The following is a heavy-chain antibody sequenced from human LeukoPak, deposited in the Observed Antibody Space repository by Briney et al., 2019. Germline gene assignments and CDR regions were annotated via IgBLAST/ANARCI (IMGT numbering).Heavy chain of an antibody. J-gene: IGHJ5*02. CDR2: IYTSGST. CDR1: GGSISSGSYY. CDR3: ARETMTTGWFDP. V-gene: IGHV4-61*02. Sequence: SETLSLTCTVSGGSISSGSYYWSWIRQPAGKGLEWIGRIYTSGSTYYNPSLKSRVTIPVDTSKNQFSLKLSSVTAADTAVYYCARETMTTGWFDPWGQGALVTVSS. D-gene: IGHD4-11*01.